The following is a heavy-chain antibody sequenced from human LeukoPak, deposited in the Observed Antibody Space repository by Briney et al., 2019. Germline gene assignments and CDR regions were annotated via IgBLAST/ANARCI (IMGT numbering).Heavy chain of an antibody. CDR2: ISGSSEGT. CDR1: GFSFSTYA. J-gene: IGHJ5*02. V-gene: IGHV3-23*01. Sequence: GGSLRLSCAASGFSFSTYAMNWVRQAPGKGLEWVSTISGSSEGTYYADSVKGRFTISRDSSKDTVYLQMDSLRAEDTAVFYCAKGSDDNLYFDHWGQGALVTVSS. D-gene: IGHD1-1*01. CDR3: AKGSDDNLYFDH.